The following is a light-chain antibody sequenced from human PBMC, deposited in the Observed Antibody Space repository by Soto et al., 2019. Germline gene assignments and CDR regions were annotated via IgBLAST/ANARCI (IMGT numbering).Light chain of an antibody. Sequence: IPLTQSPSSLSASVGDRVTITCRASQGISSYLAWYQQKPGNAPKLMIYAASTLQSGVPSRFSGSGSGTDFTLNIRSLQPEDFATYYCQQLTIYPVTFGQGTKLEIK. J-gene: IGKJ2*01. CDR2: AAS. CDR3: QQLTIYPVT. V-gene: IGKV1-9*01. CDR1: QGISSY.